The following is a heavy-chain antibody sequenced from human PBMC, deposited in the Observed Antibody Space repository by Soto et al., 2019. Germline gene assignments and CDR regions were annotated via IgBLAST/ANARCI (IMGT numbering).Heavy chain of an antibody. V-gene: IGHV4-39*07. CDR1: GGSISSSSYY. CDR3: ARVPSYYGSGSYYNTNWFDP. Sequence: SETLSLTCTVSGGSISSSSYYWGWIRQPPGKGLEWIGCIYYSGSTNYNPSLKSRVTISVDTSKNQFSLKLSSVTAADTAVYYCARVPSYYGSGSYYNTNWFDPWGQGTLVTVSS. CDR2: IYYSGST. D-gene: IGHD3-10*01. J-gene: IGHJ5*02.